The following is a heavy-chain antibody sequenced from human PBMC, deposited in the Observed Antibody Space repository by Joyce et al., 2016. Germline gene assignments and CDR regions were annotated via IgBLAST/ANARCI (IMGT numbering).Heavy chain of an antibody. CDR2: INHSGGT. CDR3: ARAPPTMARGLTPKYYYYYMDV. J-gene: IGHJ6*03. V-gene: IGHV4-34*01. Sequence: QVQLQQWGAGLLKPSETLSLTCAVYGGSFSGYYWSWIRQPPGKGLEWIGEINHSGGTDYNPSLTSRATVSVDTPKKQFSLRLTSVTAADTAVYYCARAPPTMARGLTPKYYYYYMDVWGKGTTVTVSS. CDR1: GGSFSGYY. D-gene: IGHD3-10*01.